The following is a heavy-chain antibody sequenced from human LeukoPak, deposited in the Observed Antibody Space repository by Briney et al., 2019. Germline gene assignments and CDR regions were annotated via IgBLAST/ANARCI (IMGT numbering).Heavy chain of an antibody. Sequence: GGSLRLSCAASGFTFRIYAMSWVRQAPGKGLEWVLAIRGSGSSTYYADSVKGRFTISRDNSKNTLYLQMNSLRAEDTAVYYCAKLLNDYGDYYFDYWGQGTLVTVSS. D-gene: IGHD4-17*01. CDR1: GFTFRIYA. CDR2: IRGSGSST. J-gene: IGHJ4*02. V-gene: IGHV3-23*01. CDR3: AKLLNDYGDYYFDY.